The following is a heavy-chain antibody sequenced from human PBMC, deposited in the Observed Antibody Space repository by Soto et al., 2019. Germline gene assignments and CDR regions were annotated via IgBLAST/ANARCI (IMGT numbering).Heavy chain of an antibody. J-gene: IGHJ5*02. D-gene: IGHD6-19*01. V-gene: IGHV1-8*01. Sequence: RASVKVSCKASGYTFTSYDITWVGEATGQGLERMGWMNPNSGNTGYAQKFQGRVTMTRNTSISTAYMELSSLRSEDTAVYYCARGIAVAGTPFDPWGQGTLVTVYS. CDR2: MNPNSGNT. CDR3: ARGIAVAGTPFDP. CDR1: GYTFTSYD.